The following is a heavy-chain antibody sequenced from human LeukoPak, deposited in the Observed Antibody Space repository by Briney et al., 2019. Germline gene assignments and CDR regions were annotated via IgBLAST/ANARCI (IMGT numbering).Heavy chain of an antibody. CDR2: ISYDGSNK. CDR3: ARRPRIAAADSYYFDY. Sequence: GGSLRLSCAASGFTFGSSWMAWVRQAPGKGLEWVAVISYDGSNKYYADSVKGRFTISRDNSKNTLYLQMNSLRAEDTAVYYCARRPRIAAADSYYFDYWGQGTLVTVSS. D-gene: IGHD6-13*01. CDR1: GFTFGSSW. V-gene: IGHV3-30*03. J-gene: IGHJ4*02.